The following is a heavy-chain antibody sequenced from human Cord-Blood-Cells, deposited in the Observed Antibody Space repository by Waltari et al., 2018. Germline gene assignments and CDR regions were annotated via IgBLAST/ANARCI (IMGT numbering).Heavy chain of an antibody. CDR2: INPNSGGT. V-gene: IGHV1-2*02. D-gene: IGHD6-13*01. CDR3: ARRYSSSWYVAFDI. Sequence: QVQLVQSGAEVKKPGASVKVSCKASGYTFTGYYMHWVRQAPGQGLEWMGWINPNSGGTNYAQKLQGRVTMTRDTSISTAYMELSRLRSDDTAVYYCARRYSSSWYVAFDIWGQGTMVTVSS. CDR1: GYTFTGYY. J-gene: IGHJ3*02.